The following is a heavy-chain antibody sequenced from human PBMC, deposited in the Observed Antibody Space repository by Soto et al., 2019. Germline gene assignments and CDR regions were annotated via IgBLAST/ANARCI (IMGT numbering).Heavy chain of an antibody. Sequence: QVQLQESGPGLVKPSQTLSLTCTVSGGSISSGDYYWSWIRQPPGKGLEWIGYIYYSGSTYYNPSLKSRVTISVDTSKNQFSRKLSSVTAADTAVYYCARVGDSSGYYYYYYGMDVWGQGTTVTVSS. CDR1: GGSISSGDYY. CDR2: IYYSGST. CDR3: ARVGDSSGYYYYYYGMDV. D-gene: IGHD3-22*01. V-gene: IGHV4-30-4*01. J-gene: IGHJ6*02.